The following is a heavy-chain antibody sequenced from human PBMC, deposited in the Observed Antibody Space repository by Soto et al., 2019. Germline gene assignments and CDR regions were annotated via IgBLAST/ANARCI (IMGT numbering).Heavy chain of an antibody. Sequence: GGSLRLSCAASGFTYGSHSMHWVRQAPGKGLEYVSAITRNGYSTYYADSVKGRFTISRDNSKNTLYLQMGSLTTEDTAVYYCAREFVGATAGFVDKWGQGTLVTVSS. J-gene: IGHJ4*02. D-gene: IGHD6-13*01. V-gene: IGHV3-64*02. CDR3: AREFVGATAGFVDK. CDR1: GFTYGSHS. CDR2: ITRNGYST.